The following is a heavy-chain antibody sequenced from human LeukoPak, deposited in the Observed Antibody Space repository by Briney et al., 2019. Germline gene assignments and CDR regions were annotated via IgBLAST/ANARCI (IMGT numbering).Heavy chain of an antibody. D-gene: IGHD2-15*01. CDR1: GYTFTSYD. J-gene: IGHJ5*02. CDR3: ARRLGYCSGGSCGTGGWFDP. Sequence: ASVKVSCTASGYTFTSYDINWVRQATGQGLEWMGWMNPNSGNTGYAQKFQGRVTMTRNTSISTAYMELSSLRSEDTAVYYCARRLGYCSGGSCGTGGWFDPWGQGTLVTVSS. CDR2: MNPNSGNT. V-gene: IGHV1-8*01.